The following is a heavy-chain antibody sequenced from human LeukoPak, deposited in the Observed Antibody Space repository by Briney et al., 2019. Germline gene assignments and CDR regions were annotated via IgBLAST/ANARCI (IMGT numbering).Heavy chain of an antibody. J-gene: IGHJ5*02. CDR2: IKQDGSEK. CDR1: GFTFSSYW. Sequence: GGSLRLSCAASGFTFSSYWMSWVRQAPGKGLEWVDNIKQDGSEKYYVDSVKGRFTISRDNAKNSLYLQMNSLRAEDTAVYYCASLGYCSSTSCSPDWFDPWGQGTLVTVSS. V-gene: IGHV3-7*01. CDR3: ASLGYCSSTSCSPDWFDP. D-gene: IGHD2-2*01.